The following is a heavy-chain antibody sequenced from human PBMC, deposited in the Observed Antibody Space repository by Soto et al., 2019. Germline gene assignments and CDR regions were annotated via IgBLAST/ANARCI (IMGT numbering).Heavy chain of an antibody. CDR1: GDSVSSNSAG. Sequence: PSQTLSLTCAITGDSVSSNSAGWSWVRQSPSRGLEWLGRTYYRSKWYYEYAVSVRGRITTNPDTSKNQYSLQLNSVTPEDTAVYFCARGEQYSGRIFDYWGQGTLVTV. CDR3: ARGEQYSGRIFDY. J-gene: IGHJ4*01. CDR2: TYYRSKWYY. D-gene: IGHD1-26*01. V-gene: IGHV6-1*01.